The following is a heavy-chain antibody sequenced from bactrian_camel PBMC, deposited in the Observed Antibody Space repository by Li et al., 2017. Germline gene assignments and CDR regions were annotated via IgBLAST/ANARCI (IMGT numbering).Heavy chain of an antibody. CDR1: GRTASTYC. CDR2: TRTGTGIV. D-gene: IGHD2*01. V-gene: IGHV3-3*01. J-gene: IGHJ4*01. Sequence: HVQLVESGGGSVQAGESVRLSCSASGRTASTYCMAWFRQAPGKEREGIAATRTGTGIVHYDDSVKGRFIVSQDNGKNTLNLQMNSLKPEDTAMYYCAADFGPYCSGSYLARRANFEGQGTQVTVS.